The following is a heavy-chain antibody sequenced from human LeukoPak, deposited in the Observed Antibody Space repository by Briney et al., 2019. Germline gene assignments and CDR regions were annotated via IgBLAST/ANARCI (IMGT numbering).Heavy chain of an antibody. CDR1: GYTFTSYD. J-gene: IGHJ3*02. V-gene: IGHV1-8*01. CDR2: MNPNSGNT. CDR3: ARVPFRIAAAGVAFDI. D-gene: IGHD6-13*01. Sequence: WASVRVSCKASGYTFTSYDINWVRQATGQGLEWMGWMNPNSGNTGYAQKFQGRVTMTRNTSISTAYMELSSLRSEDTAVYYCARVPFRIAAAGVAFDIWGQGTMVTVSS.